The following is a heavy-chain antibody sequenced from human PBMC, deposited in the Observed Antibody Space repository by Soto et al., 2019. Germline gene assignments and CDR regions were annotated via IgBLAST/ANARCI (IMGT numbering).Heavy chain of an antibody. CDR2: INPNSGGT. D-gene: IGHD2-2*01. CDR3: ARDVVVPAAMGNTTYYYYYGMDV. CDR1: GYTFTGYY. Sequence: GASVKVSCKASGYTFTGYYMHWVRQAPGQGXEWMGWINPNSGGTNYAQKFQGWVTMTRDTSISTAYMELSRLRSDDTAVYYCARDVVVPAAMGNTTYYYYYGMDVWGQGTTVTVSS. J-gene: IGHJ6*02. V-gene: IGHV1-2*04.